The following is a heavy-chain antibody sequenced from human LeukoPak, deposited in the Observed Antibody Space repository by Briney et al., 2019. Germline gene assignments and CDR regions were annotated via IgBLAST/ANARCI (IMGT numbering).Heavy chain of an antibody. V-gene: IGHV1-2*02. D-gene: IGHD3-22*01. CDR2: INPNSGGT. J-gene: IGHJ4*02. CDR3: AREMGDDSSGYHDY. CDR1: GYTFTGYY. Sequence: ASVKVSCKASGYTFTGYYMHWVRQAPGQGLEWVGWINPNSGGTNYAQKFQGRVTMTRDTSISTAYMELSRLRSDDTAVYYCAREMGDDSSGYHDYWGQGTLVTVSS.